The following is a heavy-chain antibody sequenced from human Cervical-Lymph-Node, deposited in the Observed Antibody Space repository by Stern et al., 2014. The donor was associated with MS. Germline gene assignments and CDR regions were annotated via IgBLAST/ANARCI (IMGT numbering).Heavy chain of an antibody. CDR2: IYWDDAN. D-gene: IGHD3-16*01. J-gene: IGHJ4*02. V-gene: IGHV2-5*02. CDR3: THSLMRLGVLSSPPFDS. CDR1: GFSLSTLGVG. Sequence: QITLKESGPTVVKPTQTLTLTCSFSGFSLSTLGVGVGWIRQPPGKALEWLALIYWDDANRHNPSLQSRTNITKEISNNHAVLPLTNGDPVDTATYFCTHSLMRLGVLSSPPFDSWGQGTLVTVSS.